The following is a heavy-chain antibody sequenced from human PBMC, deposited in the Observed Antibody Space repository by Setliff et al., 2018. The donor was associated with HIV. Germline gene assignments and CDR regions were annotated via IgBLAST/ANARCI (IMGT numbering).Heavy chain of an antibody. D-gene: IGHD1-1*01. J-gene: IGHJ2*01. CDR2: IHVSGTT. CDR1: GGSITSGSDY. V-gene: IGHV4-61*09. Sequence: SETLSLTCTVSGGSITSGSDYWSWIRQPAGEGLEWTGHIHVSGTTNYNPSLKSRVTISIDTSKHQFSLKLTSVTAADTALYYCARDSRYDWKNKFDIWGRGILVTVSS. CDR3: ARDSRYDWKNKFDI.